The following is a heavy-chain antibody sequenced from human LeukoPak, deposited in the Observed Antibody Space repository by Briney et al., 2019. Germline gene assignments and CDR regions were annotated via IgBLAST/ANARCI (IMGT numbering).Heavy chain of an antibody. CDR2: IGDSGEIE. V-gene: IGHV3-23*01. D-gene: IGHD6-19*01. Sequence: PGGSLTLSCEASGLILRGHAMSWVRQAPGKGLEWVSGIGDSGEIERYADSVKGRFTISRDNFRNTVYLEMRSLRPADTAVYYCAKGYSSGWTPFDYWGQGTQVTVSS. J-gene: IGHJ4*02. CDR1: GLILRGHA. CDR3: AKGYSSGWTPFDY.